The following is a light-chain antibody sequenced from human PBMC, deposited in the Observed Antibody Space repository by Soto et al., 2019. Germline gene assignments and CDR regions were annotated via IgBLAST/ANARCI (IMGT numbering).Light chain of an antibody. J-gene: IGKJ4*01. CDR1: QGISSW. Sequence: DIQMTQAPSSVSASVGDRVTITCRASQGISSWVAWYQQKTGKAPKLLIYAASSLQSGVPSRFSGSGSGTDFTLTISSLQPEDFATYYCQQAASFPLTLGGGTKVEIK. CDR3: QQAASFPLT. CDR2: AAS. V-gene: IGKV1-12*01.